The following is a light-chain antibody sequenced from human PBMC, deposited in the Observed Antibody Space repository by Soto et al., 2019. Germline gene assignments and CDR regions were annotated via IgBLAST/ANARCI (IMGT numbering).Light chain of an antibody. CDR2: GAS. J-gene: IGKJ4*01. V-gene: IGKV3-20*01. CDR1: QSVRADF. CDR3: QYYGTSPT. Sequence: EIVLTQSPDTLSLSPGERATLSCRASQSVRADFLTWYQQRLGQAPRLLIYGASNRATGIPDRFSGSGSGTDFTLTISGLEPEDFAVYYCQYYGTSPTFGGGTKVDIK.